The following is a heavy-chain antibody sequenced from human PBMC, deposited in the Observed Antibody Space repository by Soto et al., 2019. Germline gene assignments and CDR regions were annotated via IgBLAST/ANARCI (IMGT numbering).Heavy chain of an antibody. D-gene: IGHD3-10*01. CDR2: INSDGSST. V-gene: IGHV3-74*01. J-gene: IGHJ5*02. CDR1: GFTFSSYW. Sequence: GGSLRLSCAASGFTFSSYWMHWVRQAPGKGLVWVSRINSDGSSTSYADSVKGRFTISRDNAKNTLYLQMNSLRAEDTAVYYCARMAPGGWFDPWGQGTLVTVSS. CDR3: ARMAPGGWFDP.